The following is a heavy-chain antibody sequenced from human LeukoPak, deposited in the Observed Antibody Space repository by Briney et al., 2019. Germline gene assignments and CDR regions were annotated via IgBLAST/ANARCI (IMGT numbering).Heavy chain of an antibody. Sequence: SETLSLTCAVYGGSFSGYYWSWIRQPPGKGLEWIGEINHSGSTNYNPSLKSRVTISVDTSKNQSSLKLSSVTAADTAVYYCARGRKATIAVAGSFDYWGQGTLVTVSS. CDR2: INHSGST. J-gene: IGHJ4*02. CDR3: ARGRKATIAVAGSFDY. CDR1: GGSFSGYY. D-gene: IGHD6-19*01. V-gene: IGHV4-34*01.